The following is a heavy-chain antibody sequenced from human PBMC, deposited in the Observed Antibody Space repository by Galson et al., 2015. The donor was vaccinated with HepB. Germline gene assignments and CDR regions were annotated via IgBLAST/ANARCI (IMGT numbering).Heavy chain of an antibody. D-gene: IGHD6-13*01. Sequence: SVKVSCKASGYTFSSYGISWVRQAPVQGLEWMGWISAYNGNTNYAQKLPGRVTMTTDTSTSTAYMDLRSLTSDDTAVYYCASEGGIAAAGTSDYWGQGTLVTVSS. J-gene: IGHJ4*02. CDR1: GYTFSSYG. CDR2: ISAYNGNT. CDR3: ASEGGIAAAGTSDY. V-gene: IGHV1-18*01.